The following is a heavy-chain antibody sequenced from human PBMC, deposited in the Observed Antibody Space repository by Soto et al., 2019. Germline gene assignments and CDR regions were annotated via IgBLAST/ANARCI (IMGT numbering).Heavy chain of an antibody. Sequence: PSETLSLTCTVSGGSISSSSYYWGWIRQPPGKGLEWIGSIYYSGSTYYNPSLKSRVTISVDTSKNQFSLKLSSVTAADTAVYYCARVTLRYFDWLSRYFDYWGQGTLVTVSS. D-gene: IGHD3-9*01. CDR3: ARVTLRYFDWLSRYFDY. J-gene: IGHJ4*02. V-gene: IGHV4-39*01. CDR2: IYYSGST. CDR1: GGSISSSSYY.